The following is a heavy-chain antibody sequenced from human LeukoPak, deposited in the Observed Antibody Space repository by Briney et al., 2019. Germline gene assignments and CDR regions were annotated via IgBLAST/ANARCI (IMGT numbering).Heavy chain of an antibody. Sequence: SETLSLTCTVSGGSLSSSSYYWGWIRQPPGKGLEWIGSLYYSGSTYYNPSLKSRVTISVDTSKNQFSLKLSSVTAADTAVYYCASRGYSYGYIDYWGQGTLVTVFS. CDR1: GGSLSSSSYY. CDR3: ASRGYSYGYIDY. J-gene: IGHJ4*02. D-gene: IGHD5-18*01. CDR2: LYYSGST. V-gene: IGHV4-39*01.